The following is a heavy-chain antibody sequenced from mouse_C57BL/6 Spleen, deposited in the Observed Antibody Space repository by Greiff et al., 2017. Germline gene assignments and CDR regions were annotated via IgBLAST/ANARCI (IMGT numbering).Heavy chain of an antibody. Sequence: EVQLQESGPGMVKPSQSLSLTCTVTGYSITSGYDWHWIRHFPGNNLEWMCYISYSGSTNYNPSLKSRISITHGTSKNHFFLKLNSVTTEDTATYNCARGGGLFDYWGQGTTLTVSS. CDR2: ISYSGST. CDR1: GYSITSGYD. V-gene: IGHV3-1*01. J-gene: IGHJ2*01. CDR3: ARGGGLFDY.